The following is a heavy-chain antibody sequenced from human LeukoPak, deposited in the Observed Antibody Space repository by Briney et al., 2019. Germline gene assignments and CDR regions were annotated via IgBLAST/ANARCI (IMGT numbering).Heavy chain of an antibody. D-gene: IGHD1-14*01. CDR1: EFTFSNYA. CDR3: AKGSGINHYHWIDP. V-gene: IGHV3-23*01. CDR2: ISGGGGST. J-gene: IGHJ5*02. Sequence: GGSLRLSCAASEFTFSNYAMNWGRQAPGKGLEWVSGISGGGGSTYYADSVKGRFTISRDNSKNTLYLQMDSLRAEDTALYYCAKGSGINHYHWIDPWGQGTLVTVSS.